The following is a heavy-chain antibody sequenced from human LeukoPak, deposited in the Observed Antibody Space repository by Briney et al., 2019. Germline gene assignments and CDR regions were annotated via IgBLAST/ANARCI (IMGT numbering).Heavy chain of an antibody. D-gene: IGHD7-27*01. CDR2: VKSETDGGTT. J-gene: IGHJ4*02. V-gene: IGHV3-15*01. CDR1: GFXLSNAW. Sequence: GGSLRLSCAASGFXLSNAWISWVRQAPGKGLEWVGRVKSETDGGTTAYAAPVKGRFTISRDDSKNTLYLQMNSLKTEDTAVYYCTTPWGSRWDNWGQGTLVTVSS. CDR3: TTPWGSRWDN.